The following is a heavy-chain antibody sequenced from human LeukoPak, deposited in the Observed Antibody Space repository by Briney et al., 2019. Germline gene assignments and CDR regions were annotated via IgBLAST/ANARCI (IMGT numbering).Heavy chain of an antibody. V-gene: IGHV3-15*01. D-gene: IGHD3-10*01. J-gene: IGHJ4*02. Sequence: PGGSLRLSCAASGFTFSNAWMSWVRQAPGKGLEWVGRIKSKTDGGTTDYAAPVKGRFTISRDDSKNTLYLQMNSLKTEDTAVYYCAKDRRFNSQRVWFGDLHFDYWGQGTLVTVSS. CDR3: AKDRRFNSQRVWFGDLHFDY. CDR1: GFTFSNAW. CDR2: IKSKTDGGTT.